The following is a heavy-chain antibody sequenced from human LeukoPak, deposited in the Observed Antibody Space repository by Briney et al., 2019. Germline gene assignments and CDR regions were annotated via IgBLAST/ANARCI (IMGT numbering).Heavy chain of an antibody. CDR1: GFTFGSYS. CDR2: ISSSSSYI. Sequence: PGGSLRLSCAASGFTFGSYSMNWVRQAPGKGLEWVSSISSSSSYIYYADSVKGRFTISRDNAKNSLYLQMNSLRAEDTAVYYCARVGYSSSWYFDYWGQGTLVTVSS. D-gene: IGHD6-13*01. V-gene: IGHV3-21*01. J-gene: IGHJ4*02. CDR3: ARVGYSSSWYFDY.